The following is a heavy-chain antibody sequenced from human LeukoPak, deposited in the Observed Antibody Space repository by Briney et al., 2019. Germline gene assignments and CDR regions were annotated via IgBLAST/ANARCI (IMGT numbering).Heavy chain of an antibody. CDR1: GFTFSRYW. D-gene: IGHD3-10*01. Sequence: GGSLRLSCAASGFTFSRYWMHWLRQAPGKGLVWVSRISTDGSSTSYADSVKGRFTISRDNGKNTLYLQMNSLRAEDTAVYYCARDPPDVYGSGSLTLYYYYYGMDVWGQGTTVTVSS. CDR3: ARDPPDVYGSGSLTLYYYYYGMDV. J-gene: IGHJ6*02. CDR2: ISTDGSST. V-gene: IGHV3-74*01.